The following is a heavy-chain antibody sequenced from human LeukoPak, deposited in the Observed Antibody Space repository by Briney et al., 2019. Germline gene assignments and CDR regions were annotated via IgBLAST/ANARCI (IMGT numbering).Heavy chain of an antibody. J-gene: IGHJ4*02. D-gene: IGHD6-25*01. CDR3: ARPSAAGSYCVY. Sequence: GGSLRLSCAASRFTLSSYWMHWVRQAPGKGLVWVSHINTDGRSTDHADSVKGRFTISRDNAKNTLYLQMNSLRAEDTAVGYCARPSAAGSYCVYWVRGTLVTVSS. V-gene: IGHV3-74*01. CDR1: RFTLSSYW. CDR2: INTDGRST.